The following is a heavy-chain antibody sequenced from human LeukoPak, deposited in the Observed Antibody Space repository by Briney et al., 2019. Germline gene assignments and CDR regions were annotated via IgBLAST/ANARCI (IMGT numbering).Heavy chain of an antibody. D-gene: IGHD4/OR15-4a*01. CDR1: GLTFSSYS. Sequence: PGGSLRLSCAASGLTFSSYSMNWVRQAPGKGLEWVSSISSSSSYIYYADSVKGRFTISRDNAKNSLYLQMNSLRAEDTAVYYCASLPVWWQNEREGDWGQGTLVTVSS. V-gene: IGHV3-21*01. J-gene: IGHJ4*02. CDR2: ISSSSSYI. CDR3: ASLPVWWQNEREGD.